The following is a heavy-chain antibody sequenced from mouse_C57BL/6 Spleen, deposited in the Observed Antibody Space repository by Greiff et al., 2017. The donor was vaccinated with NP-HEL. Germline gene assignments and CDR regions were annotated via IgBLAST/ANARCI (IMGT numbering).Heavy chain of an antibody. CDR3: ARQEAYYAMDY. J-gene: IGHJ4*01. CDR2: ISSGGSYT. Sequence: VQLKESGGDLVKPGGSLKLSCAASGFTFSSYGMSWVRQTPDKRLEWVATISSGGSYTYYPDSVKGRFTISRDNAKNTLYLQMSSLKSEDTAMYYCARQEAYYAMDYWGQGTSVTVSS. CDR1: GFTFSSYG. V-gene: IGHV5-6*01.